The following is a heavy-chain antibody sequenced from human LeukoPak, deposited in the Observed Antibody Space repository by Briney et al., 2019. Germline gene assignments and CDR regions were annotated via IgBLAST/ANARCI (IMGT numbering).Heavy chain of an antibody. D-gene: IGHD2-2*01. CDR3: AKHVGYCSSASCYFDY. CDR2: IKQDGSEK. V-gene: IGHV3-7*05. CDR1: GFTFSSYW. J-gene: IGHJ4*02. Sequence: TGGSLRLSCAASGFTFSSYWMSWVRQAPGKGLEWVANIKQDGSEKNYVDSVKGRFTISRDNSKNTLFLQMNSLRAEDTAVYYCAKHVGYCSSASCYFDYWGQGTLVTVAS.